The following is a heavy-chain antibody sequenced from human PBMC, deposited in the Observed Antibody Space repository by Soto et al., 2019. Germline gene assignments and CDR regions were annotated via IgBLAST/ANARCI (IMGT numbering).Heavy chain of an antibody. V-gene: IGHV1-69*01. J-gene: IGHJ5*02. CDR1: GGTFSSYA. CDR2: IIPIFGTA. CDR3: ASSMGSSGWFPSSSSYNWFVP. Sequence: QVQLVQSGAEVKKPGSSVKVSCKASGGTFSSYAISWVRQAPGQGLEWMGGIIPIFGTANYAQKFQGRVTSTADESTSTAYMELSSLRSEDTAVYYCASSMGSSGWFPSSSSYNWFVPWGQGTLVTVSS. D-gene: IGHD6-19*01.